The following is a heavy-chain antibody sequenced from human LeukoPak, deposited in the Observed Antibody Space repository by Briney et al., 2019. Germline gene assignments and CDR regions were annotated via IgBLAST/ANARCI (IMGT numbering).Heavy chain of an antibody. CDR1: GYTFTGYY. V-gene: IGHV1-8*02. D-gene: IGHD3-22*01. J-gene: IGHJ4*02. CDR3: ARVVYYYDSSGYPTGFDY. Sequence: ASVKVSCKASGYTFTGYYMHWVRQAPGQGLEWMGWMNPNSGNTGYAQKFQGRVTMTRNTSISTAYMELSSLRSEDTAVYYCARVVYYYDSSGYPTGFDYWGQGTLVTVSS. CDR2: MNPNSGNT.